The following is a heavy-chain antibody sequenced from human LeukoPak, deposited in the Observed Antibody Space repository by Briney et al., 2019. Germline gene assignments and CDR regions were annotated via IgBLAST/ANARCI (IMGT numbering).Heavy chain of an antibody. J-gene: IGHJ4*02. V-gene: IGHV3-11*04. CDR2: ISSSGSSI. D-gene: IGHD6-13*01. CDR3: TKDPSSSWYPGFDY. Sequence: GGSLRLSCAASGFTFSDYYMSWIRQAPGKGLEWISYISSSGSSIFDADSVKGRFTISRDNAKNSLYLQMNSLRAEDTAVYYCTKDPSSSWYPGFDYWGQGTLVTVSS. CDR1: GFTFSDYY.